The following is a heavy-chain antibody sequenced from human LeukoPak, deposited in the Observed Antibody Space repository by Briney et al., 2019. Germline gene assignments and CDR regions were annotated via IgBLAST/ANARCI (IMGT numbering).Heavy chain of an antibody. CDR3: ARDILELPNY. J-gene: IGHJ4*02. V-gene: IGHV3-21*05. D-gene: IGHD1-7*01. Sequence: GGSLRLSCAASGFTFSSYAMNWVRQAPGKGLEWLSYIGHTGDEIYYADSVKGRFTISRDNAKNSLYLQMNSLRAEDTAVYYCARDILELPNYWGQGTLVTVSS. CDR2: IGHTGDEI. CDR1: GFTFSSYA.